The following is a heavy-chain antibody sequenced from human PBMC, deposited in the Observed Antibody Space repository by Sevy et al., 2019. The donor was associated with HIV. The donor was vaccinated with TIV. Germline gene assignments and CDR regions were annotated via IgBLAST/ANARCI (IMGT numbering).Heavy chain of an antibody. J-gene: IGHJ3*02. CDR2: FDPEDGET. CDR3: ATPKYVGYDYESLDI. Sequence: ASVKVSCKVSGYTLTKLSMHWVRQAPGKGLEWMGGFDPEDGETICAQKFQGRVTMTEDTSTDTAYMELSSLRSEDTAVYHCATPKYVGYDYESLDIWGQGTMVTVSS. CDR1: GYTLTKLS. D-gene: IGHD5-12*01. V-gene: IGHV1-24*01.